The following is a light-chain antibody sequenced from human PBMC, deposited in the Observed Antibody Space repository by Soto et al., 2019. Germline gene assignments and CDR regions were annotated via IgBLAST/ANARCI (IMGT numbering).Light chain of an antibody. CDR3: SSYTGSSTPLV. CDR1: SSDVGGYNY. Sequence: QSALTQPASVSGSPGPSITISCTGTSSDVGGYNYVSWYQQHPGKAPKLMIYDVSNRPSGVSNRFSGSKSGNTASLTISGLQAEDEAEYYCSSYTGSSTPLVFGGGTKLTVL. V-gene: IGLV2-14*01. J-gene: IGLJ2*01. CDR2: DVS.